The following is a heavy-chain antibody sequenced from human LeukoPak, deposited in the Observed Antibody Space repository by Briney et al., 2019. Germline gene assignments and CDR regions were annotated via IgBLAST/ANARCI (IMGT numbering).Heavy chain of an antibody. J-gene: IGHJ4*02. D-gene: IGHD3-22*01. V-gene: IGHV1-2*02. CDR3: TKDYHDSSGYYPDY. CDR1: GYTFTGYY. Sequence: ASVEVSCKASGYTFTGYYMHWVRQAPGQGLEWMGWINPNSGGTNYAQKFQGRVTMTRDTSISTAYMELSRLRSDDTAVYYCTKDYHDSSGYYPDYWGQGTLVTVSS. CDR2: INPNSGGT.